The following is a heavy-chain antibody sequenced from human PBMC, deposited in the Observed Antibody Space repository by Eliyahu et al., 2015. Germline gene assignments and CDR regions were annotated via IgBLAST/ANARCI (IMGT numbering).Heavy chain of an antibody. D-gene: IGHD5-12*01. CDR1: XYPFTNXY. J-gene: IGHJ4*02. Sequence: QVQLVQSGAXVXKPGASVKVSCXASXYPFTNXYLHWVRQAPGQGLEWVGTINPGGGSTFYAQKFQGRVTMTRDTSTNTVYMELSSLRSEDTAVYYCARWSFGNSGLDYWGQGTLVTVSS. V-gene: IGHV1-46*01. CDR3: ARWSFGNSGLDY. CDR2: INPGGGST.